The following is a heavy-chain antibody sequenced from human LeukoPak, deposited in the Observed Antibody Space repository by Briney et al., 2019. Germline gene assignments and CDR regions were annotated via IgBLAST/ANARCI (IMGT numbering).Heavy chain of an antibody. V-gene: IGHV4-59*11. CDR3: ARVSDISGYYYYFDY. Sequence: PSETLSLTCTVSGGSISSHYWSWIRQPPGKGLEWIGYIYYRGNTNYNPSLKSRVTISVDTSRNQFSLKLSSVTAADTAVYYCARVSDISGYYYYFDYWGQGTLVTVSS. J-gene: IGHJ4*02. D-gene: IGHD3-22*01. CDR1: GGSISSHY. CDR2: IYYRGNT.